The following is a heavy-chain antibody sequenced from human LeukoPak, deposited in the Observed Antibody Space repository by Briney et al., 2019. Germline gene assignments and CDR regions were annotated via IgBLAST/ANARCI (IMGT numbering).Heavy chain of an antibody. CDR1: GRSSSSSSYY. CDR2: IYYSGST. J-gene: IGHJ4*02. D-gene: IGHD2-2*01. CDR3: ACFRCGTTNCPRPYYFDY. V-gene: IGHV4-39*07. Sequence: SETLSLTCTVSGRSSSSSSYYWGWIRQPPGKGLEWIGSIYYSGSTYYNPSLKSRVTILVDTSKNQFSLKLGSMTAADTALYYCACFRCGTTNCPRPYYFDYCGQGTLVTVSS.